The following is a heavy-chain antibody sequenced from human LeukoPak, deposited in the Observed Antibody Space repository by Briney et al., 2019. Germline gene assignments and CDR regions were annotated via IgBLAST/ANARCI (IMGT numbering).Heavy chain of an antibody. CDR1: GYTFTGYY. CDR3: ARGPSRDIVVGYYYYYGMDV. Sequence: GASVKVSCKASGYTFTGYYMHWVRQAPGQGLEWMGWINPNSGGTNYAQKFQGRVTMTRNTSISTAYMELSSLRSEDTAVYYCARGPSRDIVVGYYYYYGMDVWGQGTTVTVSS. CDR2: INPNSGGT. J-gene: IGHJ6*02. V-gene: IGHV1-2*02. D-gene: IGHD2-15*01.